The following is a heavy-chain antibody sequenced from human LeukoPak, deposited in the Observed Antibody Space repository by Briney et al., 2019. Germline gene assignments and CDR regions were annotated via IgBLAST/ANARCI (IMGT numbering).Heavy chain of an antibody. CDR1: GGSISSYY. CDR2: IYTRGST. D-gene: IGHD3-10*01. Sequence: SETLSLTCTVSGGSISSYYWSWIRQPPGKGLEWIGYIYTRGSTNYNPSLKSRVTISVDTSKNQFSLKLSSVTAADTAVYYCARRRRGFDYWGQGTLVTVSS. J-gene: IGHJ4*02. V-gene: IGHV4-4*09. CDR3: ARRRRGFDY.